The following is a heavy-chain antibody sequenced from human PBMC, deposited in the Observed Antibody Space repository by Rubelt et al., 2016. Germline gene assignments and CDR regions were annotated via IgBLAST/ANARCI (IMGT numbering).Heavy chain of an antibody. Sequence: QVQLQESGPGLVKPSETLSLTCTVSGGSISSYYWSWIRQPPGKGLEWIGYIYYSGSTNYNPSLKSRVSISVDTSKTQFSRKLSTVTAADTAVYYCARRRIAVAGTSGAFDIWGQGTMVTVSS. CDR1: GGSISSYY. CDR3: ARRRIAVAGTSGAFDI. V-gene: IGHV4-59*08. J-gene: IGHJ3*02. D-gene: IGHD6-19*01. CDR2: IYYSGST.